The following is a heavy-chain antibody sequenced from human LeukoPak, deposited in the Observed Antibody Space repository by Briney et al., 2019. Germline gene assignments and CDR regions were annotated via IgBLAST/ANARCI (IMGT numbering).Heavy chain of an antibody. CDR2: ISGYGDRI. V-gene: IGHV3-23*01. Sequence: GGSLRLSCAASGFAFRSFVVSWVRQAPGKGLEGGSSISGYGDRIYYADSVKGRFTISRDNSKNMLYLQMNSLRAEDTATYCCAKEGVAETTKGAYFDHWGQGTLVTVFS. CDR1: GFAFRSFV. J-gene: IGHJ4*02. D-gene: IGHD4-17*01. CDR3: AKEGVAETTKGAYFDH.